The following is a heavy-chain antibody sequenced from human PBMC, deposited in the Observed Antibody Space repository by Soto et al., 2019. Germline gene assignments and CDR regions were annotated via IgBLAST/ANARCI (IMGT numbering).Heavy chain of an antibody. CDR2: INPSGGYT. CDR3: ARGHHCGGDCYSASGVGY. Sequence: ASVKVSCKASGYTFTSYYMNWVRQAPGQGLEWLGIINPSGGYTTYAQRFLGRVTMTSDTSTSTVHMELGSLTSEDTAVYYCARGHHCGGDCYSASGVGYWGQGTLVTVSS. D-gene: IGHD2-21*02. J-gene: IGHJ4*02. CDR1: GYTFTSYY. V-gene: IGHV1-46*01.